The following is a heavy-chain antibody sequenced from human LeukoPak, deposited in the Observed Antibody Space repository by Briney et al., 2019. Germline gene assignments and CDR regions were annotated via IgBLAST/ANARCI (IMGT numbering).Heavy chain of an antibody. V-gene: IGHV3-23*01. D-gene: IGHD6-19*01. Sequence: GGSLRLSCAASGFTFSNYAMCWVRQAPGKGLEWVSAISGSGGGTYYADSVKGRFTISRDNSKSTLYVQMNSLRAEDTAVYYCAKALAMAGTFTFDIWGQGTLVTVSS. CDR1: GFTFSNYA. CDR2: ISGSGGGT. CDR3: AKALAMAGTFTFDI. J-gene: IGHJ3*02.